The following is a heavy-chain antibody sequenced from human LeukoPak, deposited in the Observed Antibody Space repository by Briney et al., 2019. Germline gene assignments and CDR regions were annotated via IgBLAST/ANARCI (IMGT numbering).Heavy chain of an antibody. Sequence: SETLSLTCTVSGGSISSYYWSWIRQPAGKGLEWIGRIYTSGSTNYNPSLKSRVTMSVDTSKNQFSLKLSSVTAADTAVYYCARDDGKYCGGDCYLDYWGQGTPVTVSS. J-gene: IGHJ4*02. CDR2: IYTSGST. CDR1: GGSISSYY. V-gene: IGHV4-4*07. D-gene: IGHD2-21*01. CDR3: ARDDGKYCGGDCYLDY.